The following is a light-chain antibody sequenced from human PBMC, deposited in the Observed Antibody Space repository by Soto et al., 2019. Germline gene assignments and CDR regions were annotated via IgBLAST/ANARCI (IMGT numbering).Light chain of an antibody. CDR1: QSISTY. CDR3: QQYDSYSPT. CDR2: KAS. V-gene: IGKV1-5*03. J-gene: IGKJ1*01. Sequence: DIQMTQSPSTLSESIGDRVTITCRAGQSISTYLAWFQQKPGKAPKLLIYKASSLQSGVPSRFSGSGSGTEFTLTISSLQPDDSATYYCQQYDSYSPTFGQGTKVEIK.